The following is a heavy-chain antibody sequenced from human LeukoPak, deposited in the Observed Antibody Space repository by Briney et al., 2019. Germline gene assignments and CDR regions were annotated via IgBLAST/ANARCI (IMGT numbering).Heavy chain of an antibody. CDR1: GGSISSSSYY. Sequence: SETLSLTCTVSGGSISSSSYYWGWIRQPPGKGLEWIGYIYYSGSTNYNPSLKSRVTISVDTSKKQFSLNLSSVTAADTAVYYCARGWYGGNYWYFDLWGRGTLVTVSS. J-gene: IGHJ2*01. V-gene: IGHV4-61*05. CDR2: IYYSGST. CDR3: ARGWYGGNYWYFDL. D-gene: IGHD4-23*01.